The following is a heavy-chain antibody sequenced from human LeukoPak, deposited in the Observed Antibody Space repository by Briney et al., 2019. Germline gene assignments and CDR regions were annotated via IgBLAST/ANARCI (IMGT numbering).Heavy chain of an antibody. CDR1: GGTFSSYA. J-gene: IGHJ6*03. V-gene: IGHV1-69*05. CDR3: ASSPPRSSSPPGDMDV. CDR2: IIPIFGTA. Sequence: SVKVSCKASGGTFSSYAISWVRQAPGQGLEWMGGIIPIFGTANYAQKFQGRVTITTDESTSTAYMELSSLRSEDTAVYYCASSPPRSSSPPGDMDVWGKGTTVTVSS. D-gene: IGHD6-13*01.